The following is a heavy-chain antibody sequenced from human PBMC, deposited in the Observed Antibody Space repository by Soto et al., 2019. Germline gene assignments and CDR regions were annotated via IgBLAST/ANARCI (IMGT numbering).Heavy chain of an antibody. J-gene: IGHJ4*02. D-gene: IGHD3-22*01. CDR3: ARSGIRYDSSPFDY. Sequence: PGGSLRLSCAASGFTFSSYGMHWVRQAPGKGLEWVAVIWYDGSNKYYADSVKGRFTISRDNSKNTLYLQMNSLRAEDTAVYYCARSGIRYDSSPFDYWGQGTLVTVSS. CDR1: GFTFSSYG. CDR2: IWYDGSNK. V-gene: IGHV3-33*01.